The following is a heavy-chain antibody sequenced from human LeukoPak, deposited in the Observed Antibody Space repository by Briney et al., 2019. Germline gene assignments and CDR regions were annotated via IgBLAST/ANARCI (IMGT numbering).Heavy chain of an antibody. J-gene: IGHJ4*02. CDR3: ARELRRCSGGSCYSGFDY. V-gene: IGHV4-59*01. CDR1: GGSISPYY. D-gene: IGHD2-15*01. Sequence: PSETLSLTCTVSGGSISPYYWSWIRQPPGKGLEWIGYIYYSGSTKYNPSLESRVTISVDTSKNQFSLSLSSVTAADTAVYYCARELRRCSGGSCYSGFDYWGQGTLVTVSS. CDR2: IYYSGST.